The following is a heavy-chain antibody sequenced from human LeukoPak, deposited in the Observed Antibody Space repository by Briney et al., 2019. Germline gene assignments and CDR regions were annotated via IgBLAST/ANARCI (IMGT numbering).Heavy chain of an antibody. Sequence: GGSLRLSCAASGFTFSSYSMNWVRQAPGKGLEWVSSISSSSSYIYYADSVKGRFTISRDNAKNSLYLQLNSLRADDTAVYYCARDRNYGSGTYYQRWGQGTLVTVSS. J-gene: IGHJ4*02. V-gene: IGHV3-21*01. CDR2: ISSSSSYI. D-gene: IGHD3-10*01. CDR1: GFTFSSYS. CDR3: ARDRNYGSGTYYQR.